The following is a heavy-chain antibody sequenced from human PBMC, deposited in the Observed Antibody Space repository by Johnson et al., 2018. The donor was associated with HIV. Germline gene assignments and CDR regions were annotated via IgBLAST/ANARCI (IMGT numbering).Heavy chain of an antibody. CDR2: ISSNGGST. D-gene: IGHD6-13*01. CDR3: ARTQVYGSSRDDAFDI. Sequence: LQLVESGGGVVQPGSSLRLSCAVSGFTFSSYAIHWVRQAPGKGLEYVSAISSNGGSTYYANSVKGRFNISRDNSKNSLYLQMNSLRAEDTAVYYCARTQVYGSSRDDAFDIWGQGTMVTVSS. CDR1: GFTFSSYA. J-gene: IGHJ3*02. V-gene: IGHV3-64*01.